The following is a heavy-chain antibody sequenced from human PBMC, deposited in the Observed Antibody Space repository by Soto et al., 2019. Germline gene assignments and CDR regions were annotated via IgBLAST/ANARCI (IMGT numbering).Heavy chain of an antibody. Sequence: GESLKISCAASGFTFSDYYMSWIRQAPGKGLEWVSYISSSSSYTNYADSVKGRFTISRDNAKNSLYLQMNSLRAEDTAVYYCARDHDYGDYVDAFDIWGQGTMVTVS. CDR3: ARDHDYGDYVDAFDI. D-gene: IGHD4-17*01. V-gene: IGHV3-11*06. CDR2: ISSSSSYT. CDR1: GFTFSDYY. J-gene: IGHJ3*02.